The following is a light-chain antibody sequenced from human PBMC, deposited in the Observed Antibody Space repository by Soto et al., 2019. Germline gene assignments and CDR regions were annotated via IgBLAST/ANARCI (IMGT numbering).Light chain of an antibody. Sequence: EIVLTQSPGTLSLSPGERATLSCRASQSVSSSYLAWYQQKPGQAPRLLIYGASSRATGIPDRFSGSGSGKDCTLTISRLEPEDFAVYYCQQYGSSPPITFGHGTKVDIK. V-gene: IGKV3-20*01. J-gene: IGKJ3*01. CDR1: QSVSSSY. CDR3: QQYGSSPPIT. CDR2: GAS.